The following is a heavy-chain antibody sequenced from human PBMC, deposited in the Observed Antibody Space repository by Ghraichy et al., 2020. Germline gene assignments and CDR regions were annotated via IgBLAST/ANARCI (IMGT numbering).Heavy chain of an antibody. J-gene: IGHJ4*02. V-gene: IGHV4-59*01. CDR1: GGSISSYY. Sequence: SETLSLTCTVSGGSISSYYWSWIRQPPGKGLEWIGYIYYSGSTNYNPSLKSRVTISVDTSKNQFSLKLSSVTAADTAVYYCAGDSRWSGYYQIDYWGQGTLVTVSS. CDR3: AGDSRWSGYYQIDY. CDR2: IYYSGST. D-gene: IGHD3-3*01.